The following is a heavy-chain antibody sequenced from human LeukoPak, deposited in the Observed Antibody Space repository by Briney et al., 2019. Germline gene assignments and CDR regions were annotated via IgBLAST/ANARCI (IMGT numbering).Heavy chain of an antibody. V-gene: IGHV4-31*03. Sequence: PSETLSLTCTVSGGSISSGDLYWSWIRQPPGKGLEWIGYIYYSGSTYYNPSLKSRVTISVDTSKNQFSLKLSSVTAADTALYYCASVFNWNYVLDYWGQGIQVTVSS. CDR2: IYYSGST. CDR1: GGSISSGDLY. J-gene: IGHJ4*02. D-gene: IGHD1-7*01. CDR3: ASVFNWNYVLDY.